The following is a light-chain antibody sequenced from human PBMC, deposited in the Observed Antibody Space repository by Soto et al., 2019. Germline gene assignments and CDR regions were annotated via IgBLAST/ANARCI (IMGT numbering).Light chain of an antibody. Sequence: EIVLTQSPGTLSLSPGERATLSCRASQSVSSSYLAWYQQKPGQAPRLLIYGASRRATGISDRFSGSGSGTDFTLTISRLEPEDFAVYYCQQFGSSFYTFGQGTKVEI. V-gene: IGKV3-20*01. CDR1: QSVSSSY. CDR3: QQFGSSFYT. J-gene: IGKJ2*01. CDR2: GAS.